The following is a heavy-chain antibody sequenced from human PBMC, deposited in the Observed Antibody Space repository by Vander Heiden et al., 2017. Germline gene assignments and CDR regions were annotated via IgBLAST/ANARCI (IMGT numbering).Heavy chain of an antibody. D-gene: IGHD2-2*01. CDR2: INHSGST. J-gene: IGHJ3*02. CDR1: GGSFSGYY. V-gene: IGHV4-34*01. Sequence: QVQLQQWGAGLLKPSETLSLTCAVYGGSFSGYYWSWSRQPPGTGLEWIGEINHSGSTNYNPSLKSRVTISVDTSKNQFSRKLSSVTAADTAVYYCARREAGYCSSTSCYPGAFDIWGQGTMVTVSS. CDR3: ARREAGYCSSTSCYPGAFDI.